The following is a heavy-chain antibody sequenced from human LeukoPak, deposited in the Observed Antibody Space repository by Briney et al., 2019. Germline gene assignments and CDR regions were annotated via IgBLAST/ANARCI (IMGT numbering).Heavy chain of an antibody. D-gene: IGHD4-17*01. CDR1: GGSFSGYY. CDR3: ARDTTVTTPYYYYGMDV. CDR2: INHSGST. Sequence: SETLSLTCAVYGGSFSGYYWSWIRQPPGKGLEWIGEINHSGSTNYNPSLKSRVTISVDTSKNQFSLKLSSVTAADTAVYYCARDTTVTTPYYYYGMDVWGRGTTVTVSS. J-gene: IGHJ6*02. V-gene: IGHV4-34*01.